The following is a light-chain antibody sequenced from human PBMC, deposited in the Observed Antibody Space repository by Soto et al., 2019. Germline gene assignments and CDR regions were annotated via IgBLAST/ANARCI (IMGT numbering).Light chain of an antibody. CDR2: HNN. J-gene: IGLJ1*01. Sequence: QSVLTQPPSVSGAPGQRVTISCTGSSSNIGAGYDVHWYQQLPGTAPKLLINHNNKRPSGVPDRFSGSQSGTSASLAITGLQAEDEAVYYCQSYDSTYVFGTGTKVTVL. CDR3: QSYDSTYV. V-gene: IGLV1-40*01. CDR1: SSNIGAGYD.